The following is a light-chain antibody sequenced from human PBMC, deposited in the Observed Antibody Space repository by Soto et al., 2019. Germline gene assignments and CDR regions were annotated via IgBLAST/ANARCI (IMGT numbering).Light chain of an antibody. J-gene: IGLJ2*01. CDR1: SSNIGNNI. V-gene: IGLV1-44*01. CDR3: AAWDDSLNGVV. Sequence: SVLPQPPSASGTPGQRITISCSGSSSNIGNNIVNWYQHLPGTAPKLLIYSNSQRPSGVPDRFSGSKSDTSASLAISGLQSEDEADYYCAAWDDSLNGVVFGGGTKVTVL. CDR2: SNS.